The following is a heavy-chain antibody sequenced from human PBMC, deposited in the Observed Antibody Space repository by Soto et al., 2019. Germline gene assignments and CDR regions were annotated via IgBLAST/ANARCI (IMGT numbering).Heavy chain of an antibody. Sequence: EVQLVESGGGLVQPGGSLRLSCTASGFIVSNTYVNWVRQAPGKGLEWVSVISNRGDTHYADSVRGRFSLSRDISDNTLHLQMNTLRVAHTAVYYCAREPRYCRRGSYSITGDAYDIWGQGTMVTVSS. CDR2: ISNRGDT. CDR3: AREPRYCRRGSYSITGDAYDI. CDR1: GFIVSNTY. D-gene: IGHD2-15*01. V-gene: IGHV3-66*01. J-gene: IGHJ3*02.